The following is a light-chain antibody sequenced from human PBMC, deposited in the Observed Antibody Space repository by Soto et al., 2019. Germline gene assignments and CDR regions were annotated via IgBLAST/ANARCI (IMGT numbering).Light chain of an antibody. J-gene: IGKJ1*01. Sequence: IVLTQSPGTLSLSPGERATLSCRASQTISSSSLAWYQQKGGQAPRLLIYGASSRATGIPDRFSGSGSGTDFTLTISRVEPEGCEGEYRHQYGSSPRTFGQGTKVDIK. CDR2: GAS. CDR3: HQYGSSPRT. CDR1: QTISSSS. V-gene: IGKV3-20*01.